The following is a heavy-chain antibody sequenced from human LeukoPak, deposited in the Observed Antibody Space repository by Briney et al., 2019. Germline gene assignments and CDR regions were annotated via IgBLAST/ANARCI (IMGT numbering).Heavy chain of an antibody. Sequence: PGGSLRLSCAISEFTFSDYAMNWVRQAPGKGLEWVSYISSTSNTIYYADPVKGRFTISRDNAKNSLYLQMNRLRAEDTAVYYCSRFSSVAAQFWGQGTLVTVSS. CDR1: EFTFSDYA. D-gene: IGHD6-6*01. V-gene: IGHV3-48*01. CDR2: ISSTSNTI. J-gene: IGHJ4*02. CDR3: SRFSSVAAQF.